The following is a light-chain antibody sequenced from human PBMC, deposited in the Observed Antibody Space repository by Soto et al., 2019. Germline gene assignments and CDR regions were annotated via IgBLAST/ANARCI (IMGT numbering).Light chain of an antibody. J-gene: IGLJ1*01. CDR3: QVWDSSSHRLYV. CDR2: DDS. Sequence: SYELTQPPSVSLAPGHTSRITFGGNSIGSKSVHWYKQKPGQAPVLVVYDDSDRPSGIPERLSGYNSGNTATLTTSRVEAGDEADYYCQVWDSSSHRLYVFATGTKVTVL. CDR1: SIGSKS. V-gene: IGLV3-21*02.